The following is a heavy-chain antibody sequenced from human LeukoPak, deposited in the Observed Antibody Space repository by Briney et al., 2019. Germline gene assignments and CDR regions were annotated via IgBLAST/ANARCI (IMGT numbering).Heavy chain of an antibody. CDR1: GGTFSSYA. CDR3: ARAPTTYSSSWYSFVY. V-gene: IGHV1-69*04. J-gene: IGHJ4*02. D-gene: IGHD6-13*01. Sequence: SVKVSCKASGGTFSSYAISWVRQAPGQGLEWMGRIIPILGIANYAQKFQGRVTITADKSTSTAYMELSSLRSEDTAVYYCARAPTTYSSSWYSFVYWGQGTLVTVSS. CDR2: IIPILGIA.